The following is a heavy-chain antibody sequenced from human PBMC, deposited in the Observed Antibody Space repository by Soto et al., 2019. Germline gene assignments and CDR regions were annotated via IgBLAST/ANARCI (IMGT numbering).Heavy chain of an antibody. J-gene: IGHJ5*02. CDR1: GGSFSGYY. D-gene: IGHD3-9*01. V-gene: IGHV4-34*01. CDR2: INHSGST. CDR3: ARGLPILRYFDWLRWFYP. Sequence: SETLSLTCAVYGGSFSGYYWSWIRQPPGKGLEWIGEINHSGSTNYNPSLKSRVTISVDTSKNQFSLKLSSVTAADTAVYYCARGLPILRYFDWLRWFYPWGKGTLVTVSS.